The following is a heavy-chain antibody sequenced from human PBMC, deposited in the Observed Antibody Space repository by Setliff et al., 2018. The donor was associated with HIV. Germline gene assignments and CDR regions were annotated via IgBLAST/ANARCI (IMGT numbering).Heavy chain of an antibody. CDR1: GYTLTKLP. J-gene: IGHJ3*02. CDR3: WFGEPVGPFDI. CDR2: FDPEKGET. Sequence: ASVKVSCKVSGYTLTKLPIHWVRQAPGKGLEWMGGFDPEKGETVYAQKLQGRVTMTDDTSTDTAYMELSSLRSEDTAVYFCWFGEPVGPFDIWGQGARVTVSS. D-gene: IGHD3-10*01. V-gene: IGHV1-24*01.